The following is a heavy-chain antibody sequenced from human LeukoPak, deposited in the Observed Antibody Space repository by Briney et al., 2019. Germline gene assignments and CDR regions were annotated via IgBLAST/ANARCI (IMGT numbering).Heavy chain of an antibody. D-gene: IGHD5-12*01. CDR2: INPGGGSA. Sequence: ASVNVSFKASGYTFISYFLHWVRQARGQGREWLGTINPGGGSASNAQKFEGRVTMTRDTSTSTVYMEVSSLRSEDTAVYYCARVRDSGYDPFDYWGQGTLVTVSS. CDR1: GYTFISYF. CDR3: ARVRDSGYDPFDY. J-gene: IGHJ4*02. V-gene: IGHV1-46*01.